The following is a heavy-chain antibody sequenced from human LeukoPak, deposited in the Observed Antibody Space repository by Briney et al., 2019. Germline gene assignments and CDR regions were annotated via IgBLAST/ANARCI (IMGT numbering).Heavy chain of an antibody. J-gene: IGHJ4*02. V-gene: IGHV3-43*02. CDR1: GFTFDDYA. D-gene: IGHD5-24*01. CDR2: ISGDGGST. CDR3: AKDMERWLQLFYFDY. Sequence: GGSLRLSCAASGFTFDDYAMHWVRQAPGKGLEWVSLISGDGGSTYYADSVKGRFTISRDNSKNSLYQQMNSLRTEDTALYYCAKDMERWLQLFYFDYWGQGTLVTVSS.